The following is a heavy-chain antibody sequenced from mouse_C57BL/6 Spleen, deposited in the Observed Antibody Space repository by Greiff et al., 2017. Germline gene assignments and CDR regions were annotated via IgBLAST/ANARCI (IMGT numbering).Heavy chain of an antibody. V-gene: IGHV1-50*01. Sequence: QVQLQQPGAELVKPGASVKLSCKASGYTFTSYWMQWVKQRPGQGLEWIGEIDPSDSYTTYNQKFKGKATLTVDTSSSTAYMQLSSLTSEDSAVYYCARRTMVTTSYFDYWGQGTTLTVSS. CDR3: ARRTMVTTSYFDY. CDR1: GYTFTSYW. CDR2: IDPSDSYT. J-gene: IGHJ2*01. D-gene: IGHD2-2*01.